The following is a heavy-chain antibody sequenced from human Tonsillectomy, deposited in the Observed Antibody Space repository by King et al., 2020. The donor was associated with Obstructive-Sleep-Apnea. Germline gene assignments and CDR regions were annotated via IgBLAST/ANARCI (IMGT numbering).Heavy chain of an antibody. CDR1: GGTFSIYA. J-gene: IGHJ4*02. D-gene: IGHD3-3*01. CDR3: ARPASTTYYDFWSGYYWFDY. Sequence: VQLVESGAEVKKPGASVKVSCKGSGGTFSIYAISWVRQAPGQGLDWMGGIIPIFGSATYPTKFRGRVTISADESTSTAYMELSSLRSEVTAVYYCARPASTTYYDFWSGYYWFDYWGQGTLVTVSS. V-gene: IGHV1-69*01. CDR2: IIPIFGSA.